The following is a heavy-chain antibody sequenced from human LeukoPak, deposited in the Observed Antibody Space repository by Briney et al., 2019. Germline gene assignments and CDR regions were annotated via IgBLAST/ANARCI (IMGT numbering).Heavy chain of an antibody. Sequence: GGSLRLSCAPSGFTFSSYAMSWVRQAPGKGLEWVSGTGASGGSTYYADSVKGRFTISRDNSKNTLYLQMNSLRPEDTAVYYCAKAEGYDILTGLDYWGQGTLVTVSS. CDR1: GFTFSSYA. CDR2: TGASGGST. CDR3: AKAEGYDILTGLDY. J-gene: IGHJ4*02. D-gene: IGHD3-9*01. V-gene: IGHV3-23*01.